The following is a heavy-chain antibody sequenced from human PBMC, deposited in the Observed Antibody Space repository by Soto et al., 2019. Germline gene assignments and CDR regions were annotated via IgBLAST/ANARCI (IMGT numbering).Heavy chain of an antibody. CDR3: ARTDRDFYGLDV. CDR2: ISAAGDP. CDR1: GFTFRNYD. V-gene: IGHV3-13*05. J-gene: IGHJ6*02. Sequence: EVQLVESGGGLVQPGGSLRLSCEASGFTFRNYDMHWVRQGTGKGLEWVSGISAAGDPDYADSVEGRFTISSENAQNSFFLQMNSLRVGYTAVYYCARTDRDFYGLDVWGQGTTVIVSS.